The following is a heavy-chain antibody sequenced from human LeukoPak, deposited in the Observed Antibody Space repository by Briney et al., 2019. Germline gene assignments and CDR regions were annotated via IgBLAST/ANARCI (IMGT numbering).Heavy chain of an antibody. CDR3: ARRRYTGYSSSWYPNDY. D-gene: IGHD6-13*01. CDR1: GGSFSGYY. V-gene: IGHV4-34*01. J-gene: IGHJ4*02. Sequence: SETLSLTCAVYGGSFSGYYWSWIRQPPGKGLEWIGEINHSGGTNYNPSLKSRVTISVDTSKNQFSLKLSSVTAADTAVYYCARRRYTGYSSSWYPNDYWGQGTLVTVSS. CDR2: INHSGGT.